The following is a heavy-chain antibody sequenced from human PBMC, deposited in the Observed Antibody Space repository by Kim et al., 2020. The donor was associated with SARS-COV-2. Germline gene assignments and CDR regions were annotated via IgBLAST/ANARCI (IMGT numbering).Heavy chain of an antibody. CDR1: GGFISSYY. CDR2: IYYSGST. D-gene: IGHD3-10*01. Sequence: SETLSLTCTVSGGFISSYYWSWIRQPPGKGLEWIGYIYYSGSTNYNPSLKSRVTISVDTSKHQFSLKLSSVTAADTAVYYCARVKVREANFAVIAEYYFDYWGQGTLVTVSS. CDR3: ARVKVREANFAVIAEYYFDY. V-gene: IGHV4-59*01. J-gene: IGHJ4*02.